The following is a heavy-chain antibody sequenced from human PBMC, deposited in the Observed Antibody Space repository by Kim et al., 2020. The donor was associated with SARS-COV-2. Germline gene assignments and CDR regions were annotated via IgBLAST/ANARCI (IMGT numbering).Heavy chain of an antibody. J-gene: IGHJ5*02. CDR2: INPSGGST. D-gene: IGHD3-10*01. Sequence: ASVKVSCKASGYTFTSYYMHWVRQAPGQGLEWMGIINPSGGSTSYAQKFQGRVTMTRDTSTSTVYMELSSLRSEDTAVYYCARAPTNSYGSGGHDPWGQGTLVTVSS. CDR1: GYTFTSYY. V-gene: IGHV1-46*01. CDR3: ARAPTNSYGSGGHDP.